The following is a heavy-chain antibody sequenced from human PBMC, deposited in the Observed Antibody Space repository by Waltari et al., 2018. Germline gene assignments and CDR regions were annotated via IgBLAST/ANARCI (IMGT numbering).Heavy chain of an antibody. CDR3: ARSPDQPDSLDYYMDA. Sequence: EVQLVESGGGLVQPGGSLRLSCAASGFSFSIYAMHWVRQAPGKGLEYVSASSSNGVSTYYANSMKGRLSISRDNSKNTLYLQMGSLRAEDMAVYYCARSPDQPDSLDYYMDAWGKGTTVTVSS. J-gene: IGHJ6*03. CDR1: GFSFSIYA. V-gene: IGHV3-64*01. D-gene: IGHD2-21*01. CDR2: SSSNGVST.